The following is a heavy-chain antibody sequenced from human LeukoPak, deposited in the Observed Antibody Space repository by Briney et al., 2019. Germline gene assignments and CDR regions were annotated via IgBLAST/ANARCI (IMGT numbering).Heavy chain of an antibody. CDR2: FDPEDGET. D-gene: IGHD3-3*01. Sequence: ASVKVSCKISGYTLTELSMHWVRQAPGKGLEWMGGFDPEDGETIYAQKFQGRVTMTEDTSTDTAYMELSSLRSEDTAVYYCATYDFWSGYYTHWGQGTLVTVSS. CDR1: GYTLTELS. V-gene: IGHV1-24*01. CDR3: ATYDFWSGYYTH. J-gene: IGHJ4*02.